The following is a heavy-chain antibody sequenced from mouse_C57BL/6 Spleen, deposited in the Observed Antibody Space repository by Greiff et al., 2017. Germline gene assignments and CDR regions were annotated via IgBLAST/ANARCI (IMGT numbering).Heavy chain of an antibody. CDR3: ARPHYYGSSRYWYFDV. V-gene: IGHV14-2*01. CDR1: GFNIQDYY. J-gene: IGHJ1*03. Sequence: VQLKQSGAELVKPGASVKLSCTASGFNIQDYYMHWVKQRTEQGLEWIGRIDPEDGETKSAPKFQGKATITAATSYNTAYLQLIILTSEYTAVYYCARPHYYGSSRYWYFDVWGTGTTVTVSS. D-gene: IGHD1-1*01. CDR2: IDPEDGET.